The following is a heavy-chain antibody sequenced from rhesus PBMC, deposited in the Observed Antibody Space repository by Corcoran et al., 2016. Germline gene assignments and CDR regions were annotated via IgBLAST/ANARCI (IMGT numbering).Heavy chain of an antibody. D-gene: IGHD4-29*01. Sequence: VQLVQSGAEVMKPGSSVRVSCTASGYTFTDYYMHWVRQAPGQGLEWMEKKNPKTGGKNKARKCQGRGTITKDPSTSTAYMERSSLRSEETAVYDCARRRVTTVAAAYWGQGVLVTVSS. CDR3: ARRRVTTVAAAY. V-gene: IGHV1-138*01. J-gene: IGHJ4*01. CDR1: GYTFTDYY. CDR2: KNPKTGGK.